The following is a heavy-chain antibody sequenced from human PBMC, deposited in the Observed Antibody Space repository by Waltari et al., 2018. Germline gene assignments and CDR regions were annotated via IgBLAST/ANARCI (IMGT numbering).Heavy chain of an antibody. D-gene: IGHD3-10*01. V-gene: IGHV4-59*01. CDR2: LYYSGST. J-gene: IGHJ4*02. CDR3: ARGAAYGSGSFTYYY. CDR1: GGSISSSY. Sequence: QVQLQESGPGLVKPSETLSLTCTVSGGSISSSYWNWIRQPPGKGLEWIVYLYYSGSTDYNPSLKSRVTISVDTSKNQFSLKLISVTAADTSVYYCARGAAYGSGSFTYYYWGQGTLVTVSS.